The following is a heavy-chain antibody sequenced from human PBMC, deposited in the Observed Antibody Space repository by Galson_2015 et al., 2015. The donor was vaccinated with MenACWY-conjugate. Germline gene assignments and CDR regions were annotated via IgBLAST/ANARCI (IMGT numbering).Heavy chain of an antibody. CDR3: TTVREGAIYYFDY. CDR1: GFTFSNAW. J-gene: IGHJ4*02. Sequence: SLRLSCPVSGFTFSNAWMSWVRQAPGKGLEWVGRIKSKTDGGTTDYAAPVKGRFTISRDDSKNTLYLQMNSLKTEDTAVYYCTTVREGAIYYFDYWGQGTLVTVSS. V-gene: IGHV3-15*01. CDR2: IKSKTDGGTT. D-gene: IGHD1-26*01.